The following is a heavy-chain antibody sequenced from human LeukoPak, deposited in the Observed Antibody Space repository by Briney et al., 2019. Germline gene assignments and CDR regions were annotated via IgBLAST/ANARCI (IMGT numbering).Heavy chain of an antibody. CDR1: GYTFTGYY. CDR2: IKPNSGGT. Sequence: SVKVSCKASGYTFTGYYMHWVRQAPGQGLEWMGWIKPNSGGTNYAQKFQGRVTMTEDTSTDTAYMELSSLRSEDTAVYYCATTPGATLDFDYWGQGTLVTVSS. D-gene: IGHD1-26*01. CDR3: ATTPGATLDFDY. V-gene: IGHV1-2*02. J-gene: IGHJ4*02.